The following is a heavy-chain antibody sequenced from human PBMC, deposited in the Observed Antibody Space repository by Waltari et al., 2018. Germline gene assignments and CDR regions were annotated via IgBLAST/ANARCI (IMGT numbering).Heavy chain of an antibody. CDR3: ARHSGRYYGSGSYYYYYMDV. Sequence: QLQLQESGPGLVKPSETLSLTCTVSGGSISSSSYYWGWIRQPPGKGLEWIGSIYYSGSTYDNPSLKSRVTISVDTSKNQFSLKLSSVTAADTAVYYCARHSGRYYGSGSYYYYYMDVWGKGTTVTVSS. CDR1: GGSISSSSYY. D-gene: IGHD3-10*01. V-gene: IGHV4-39*01. J-gene: IGHJ6*03. CDR2: IYYSGST.